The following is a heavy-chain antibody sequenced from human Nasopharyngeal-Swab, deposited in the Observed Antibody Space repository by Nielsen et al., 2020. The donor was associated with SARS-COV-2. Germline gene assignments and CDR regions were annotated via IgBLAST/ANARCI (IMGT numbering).Heavy chain of an antibody. V-gene: IGHV1-18*04. J-gene: IGHJ4*02. CDR1: GYTFSKYG. D-gene: IGHD5-12*01. CDR2: VSAYNGNT. CDR3: ARPIGSIGYDQLAPLS. Sequence: ASAKVSCKASGYTFSKYGIHWVRQPPGQELEWMGWVSAYNGNTNYAWKFQGRLTMTTDTSTSTAYMELRSLTSNDTAVYYCARPIGSIGYDQLAPLSWGQGTLVTVSS.